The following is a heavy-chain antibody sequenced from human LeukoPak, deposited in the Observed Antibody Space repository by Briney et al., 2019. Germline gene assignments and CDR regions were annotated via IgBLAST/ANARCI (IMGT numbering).Heavy chain of an antibody. CDR1: GGSITQTNY. D-gene: IGHD6-19*01. CDR3: AKDRPLAVAGFFDY. CDR2: VNLQGGT. V-gene: IGHV4-4*02. J-gene: IGHJ4*02. Sequence: SETLSLTCDVSGGSITQTNYWTWVRQPPGKGLEWIGEVNLQGGTNYNPSLLRRVAISVDTSANHVSLQMTSVTAADTAVYYCAKDRPLAVAGFFDYWGQGTLVTVSS.